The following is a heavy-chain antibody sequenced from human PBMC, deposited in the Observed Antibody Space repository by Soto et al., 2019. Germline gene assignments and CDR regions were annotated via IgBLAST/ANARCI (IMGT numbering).Heavy chain of an antibody. Sequence: ASVKVSCKASGYTFTSYDINWVRQATGQGLEWMGWMNPNSGNTGYAQKFQGRVTMTRNTSISTAYMELSSLRSEDTAVYYCARGFGSERITIFGVVILNDYWGQGTLVTVSS. V-gene: IGHV1-8*01. CDR1: GYTFTSYD. D-gene: IGHD3-3*01. J-gene: IGHJ4*02. CDR2: MNPNSGNT. CDR3: ARGFGSERITIFGVVILNDY.